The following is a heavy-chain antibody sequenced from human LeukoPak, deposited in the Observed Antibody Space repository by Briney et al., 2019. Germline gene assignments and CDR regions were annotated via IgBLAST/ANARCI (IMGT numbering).Heavy chain of an antibody. Sequence: GGCLRLSCAASGFTFSNYGMSGVRQAPGRGLGWVSYMGNSGGDTFYTDSVKGRFTISRDNSRNTLSLQMNSLRAEDTAVYFCAKRQPTSGWFKYFDSWGQRTLVTVSS. V-gene: IGHV3-23*01. J-gene: IGHJ4*02. D-gene: IGHD6-19*01. CDR2: MGNSGGDT. CDR3: AKRQPTSGWFKYFDS. CDR1: GFTFSNYG.